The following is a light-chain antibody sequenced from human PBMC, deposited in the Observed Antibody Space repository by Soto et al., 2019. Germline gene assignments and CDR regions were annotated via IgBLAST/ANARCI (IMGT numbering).Light chain of an antibody. Sequence: EIVLTQSPATLSFSPGERATLSCRASQSVSSYLAWYQQKRGQAPRLLIYDASNRATGIPARFSGSGSGTDFTLTISSLEPEDFAVYYCQQRSIWPPTFGQGTKLEIK. CDR3: QQRSIWPPT. CDR2: DAS. V-gene: IGKV3-11*01. J-gene: IGKJ2*01. CDR1: QSVSSY.